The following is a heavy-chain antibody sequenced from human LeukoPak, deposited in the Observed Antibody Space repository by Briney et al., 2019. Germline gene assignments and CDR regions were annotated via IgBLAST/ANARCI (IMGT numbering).Heavy chain of an antibody. D-gene: IGHD4-17*01. CDR2: IRYDGSNK. CDR3: ANFCGDPTHY. Sequence: GGSLRLSCAASGFTFSSYGMHWVRQAPGKGLEWVAFIRYDGSNKYYADSVKGRFTISRDNSKNTLYLQMNSLRAEDTAVYYCANFCGDPTHYWGQGTLVTVSS. J-gene: IGHJ4*02. CDR1: GFTFSSYG. V-gene: IGHV3-30*02.